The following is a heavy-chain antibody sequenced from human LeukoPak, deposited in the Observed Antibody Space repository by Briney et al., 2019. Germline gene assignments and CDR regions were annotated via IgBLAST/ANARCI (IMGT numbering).Heavy chain of an antibody. Sequence: GGSLRLSCVASGFTFSNYAMSWVRQAPGKRLEWVSAITGSGTNRYYADSLKGRFTTSRDNSKNTVFLQMNSLRHEDTAIYYCVIWGDYDVLTGYYVPDYWGQGTLVTVAS. D-gene: IGHD3-9*01. CDR3: VIWGDYDVLTGYYVPDY. CDR1: GFTFSNYA. CDR2: ITGSGTNR. V-gene: IGHV3-23*01. J-gene: IGHJ4*02.